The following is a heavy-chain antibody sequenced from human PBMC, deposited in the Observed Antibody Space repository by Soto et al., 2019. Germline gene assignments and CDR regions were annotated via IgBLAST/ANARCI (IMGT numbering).Heavy chain of an antibody. Sequence: EVQLVESGGGLVKPGESLRLSCVVSGFTFSSAWLHWVRQAPGKGLEWVARIKSKTSGETTDYAAPMKGRFTISRDDSKKTVFLQMNSLKSEDTAVYYCTADYSGGTYPIDYWGQGILVTVSS. D-gene: IGHD1-26*01. V-gene: IGHV3-15*07. J-gene: IGHJ4*02. CDR1: GFTFSSAW. CDR3: TADYSGGTYPIDY. CDR2: IKSKTSGETT.